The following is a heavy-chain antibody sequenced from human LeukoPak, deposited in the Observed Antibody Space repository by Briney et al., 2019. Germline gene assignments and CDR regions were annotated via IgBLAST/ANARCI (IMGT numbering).Heavy chain of an antibody. Sequence: PGGSLRLSCAASGFTFSSYAMSWVRQAPGKGLEWVSGISGSGGSTYYADSVKGRFTISRDNSKNTLYLQMNSLRAEDTAVYYCAKYGRAVAGTSYYYYMDVWGKGTTVTISS. CDR1: GFTFSSYA. CDR3: AKYGRAVAGTSYYYYMDV. D-gene: IGHD6-19*01. CDR2: ISGSGGST. V-gene: IGHV3-23*01. J-gene: IGHJ6*03.